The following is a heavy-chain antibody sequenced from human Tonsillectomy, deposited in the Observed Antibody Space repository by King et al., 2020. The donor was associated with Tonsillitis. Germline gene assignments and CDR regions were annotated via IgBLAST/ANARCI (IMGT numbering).Heavy chain of an antibody. CDR3: TSDSPPHRRIRVVDY. CDR1: GFTFGDYA. V-gene: IGHV3-49*04. CDR2: IRSKTYGWTT. Sequence: VQLVESGGGLVQPGRSLRLSCTASGFTFGDYAISLVPQAPGKGLEWVGFIRSKTYGWTTDYAASVKGRFTISRDDSKIIAYLQIKSLKTEDTAVYYCTSDSPPHRRIRVVDYWGQGTLVTVSS. J-gene: IGHJ4*02. D-gene: IGHD2-8*02.